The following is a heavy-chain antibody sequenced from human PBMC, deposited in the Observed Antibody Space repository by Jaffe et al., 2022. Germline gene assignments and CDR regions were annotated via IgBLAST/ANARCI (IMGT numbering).Heavy chain of an antibody. D-gene: IGHD4-17*01. J-gene: IGHJ4*02. CDR2: IYHRGST. Sequence: QVQLQESGPGLVRPSETLSLTCAVSGYSIRSGYYWGWIRQPPGKGLEWIGSIYHRGSTYYNPSLKSRVTISVDTSRNHFSLKLSSVTAADTAVYYCARQDGDYGPPLRNLDYWGQGTLVTVSS. V-gene: IGHV4-38-2*01. CDR1: GYSIRSGYY. CDR3: ARQDGDYGPPLRNLDY.